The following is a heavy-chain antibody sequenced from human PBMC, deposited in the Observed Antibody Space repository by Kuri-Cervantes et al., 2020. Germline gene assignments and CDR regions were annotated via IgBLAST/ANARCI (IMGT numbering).Heavy chain of an antibody. CDR3: ARSRDGYNRFLDY. CDR1: GYTFTGYY. D-gene: IGHD5-24*01. J-gene: IGHJ4*02. V-gene: IGHV1-2*02. CDR2: INPNSGGT. Sequence: GESLKISCKASGYTFTGYYMHWVRQAPGQGLEWMGWINPNSGGTNYAQKFQGRVTMTRDTSISTAYMELSRLRSDDTAVYYCARSRDGYNRFLDYWGQGTLVTVSS.